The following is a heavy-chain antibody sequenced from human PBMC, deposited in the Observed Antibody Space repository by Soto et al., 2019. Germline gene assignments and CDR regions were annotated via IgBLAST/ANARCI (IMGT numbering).Heavy chain of an antibody. CDR1: GLTFSRFA. CDR3: TKFVFYGDSLVEY. CDR2: SSGGGGST. V-gene: IGHV3-23*01. J-gene: IGHJ4*02. Sequence: EVQLLESGGDLVQPGGSLRLSCVASGLTFSRFALSWVRQSPGKGLEWVSASSGGGGSTYYADSVKGRFTVSRDNSKNTLYLQMNTLRAEDTAVYYCTKFVFYGDSLVEYWGQGTLVTVSS. D-gene: IGHD4-17*01.